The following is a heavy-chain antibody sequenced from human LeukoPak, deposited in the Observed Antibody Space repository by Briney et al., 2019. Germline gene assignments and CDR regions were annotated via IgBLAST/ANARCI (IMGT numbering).Heavy chain of an antibody. J-gene: IGHJ4*02. V-gene: IGHV4-39*01. CDR3: VEMATRWYFDY. CDR1: GGSISSTIYY. CDR2: IYYSGST. Sequence: SETQSLTCTVSGGSISSTIYYWGWIRQPPGKGLEWIGSIYYSGSTYYNPSLKSRVTMSVDTSKNQFSLKLSSVTAADTAVYYCVEMATRWYFDYWGQGTLATVSS. D-gene: IGHD5-24*01.